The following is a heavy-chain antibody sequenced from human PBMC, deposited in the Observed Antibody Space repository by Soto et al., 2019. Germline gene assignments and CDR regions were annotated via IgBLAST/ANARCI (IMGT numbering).Heavy chain of an antibody. CDR2: TSSEGYNI. CDR1: GFTFSSFG. CDR3: AKKLPGPYHALFDH. Sequence: QVQLVESGGGVVQPGTSVRLSCAASGFTFSSFGMHWVPQPPGKGLEWVAVTSSEGYNINYADSVKGRFTISRDNSKNTLFLQMNSLRAEDTAVYFCAKKLPGPYHALFDHCGQGALVTVSA. D-gene: IGHD2-15*01. J-gene: IGHJ4*02. V-gene: IGHV3-30*18.